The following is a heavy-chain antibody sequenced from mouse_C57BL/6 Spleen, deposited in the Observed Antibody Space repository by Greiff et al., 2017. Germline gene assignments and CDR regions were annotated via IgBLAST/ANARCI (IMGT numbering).Heavy chain of an antibody. Sequence: VQLQQSGAELARPGASVKLSCKASGYTFTSYGISWVKQRTGQGLEWIGEIYPRSGNTYYNEKFKGKATLTADKSSSTAYMGLRNLTAEGSAVYFCARGDGSSYWYFDVWGTGTTVTVSS. V-gene: IGHV1-81*01. CDR1: GYTFTSYG. CDR2: IYPRSGNT. J-gene: IGHJ1*03. CDR3: ARGDGSSYWYFDV. D-gene: IGHD1-1*01.